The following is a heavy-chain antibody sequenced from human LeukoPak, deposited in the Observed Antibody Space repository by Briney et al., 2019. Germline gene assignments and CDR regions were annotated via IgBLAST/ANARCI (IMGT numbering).Heavy chain of an antibody. CDR3: ARDGGCGSTSCYHYMDV. CDR2: INSDGSYT. CDR1: GFTLSSYW. V-gene: IGHV3-74*01. D-gene: IGHD2-2*01. Sequence: GGSLRLSCAASGFTLSSYWMHWVRQAPGKGLVWVSRINSDGSYTSYANSVKGRFTVSRDNAKNTLYLQMNSLRAEDTAVYYCARDGGCGSTSCYHYMDVWGKGTTVTVSS. J-gene: IGHJ6*03.